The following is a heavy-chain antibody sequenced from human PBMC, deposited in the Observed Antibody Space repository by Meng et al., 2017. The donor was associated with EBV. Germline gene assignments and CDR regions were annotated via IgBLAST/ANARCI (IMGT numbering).Heavy chain of an antibody. CDR2: IYYSGST. CDR1: GGSVSSGSYY. CDR3: ARGRYYGDYFWFDP. J-gene: IGHJ5*02. Sequence: QVQLQESGPGLVKPSETLFLTCTVSGGSVSSGSYYWSWIRQPPGKGLEWIGYIYYSGSTNYNPSLKSRVTISVDTSKNQFSLKLSSVTAADTAVYYCARGRYYGDYFWFDPWGQGTLVTVSS. D-gene: IGHD4-17*01. V-gene: IGHV4-61*01.